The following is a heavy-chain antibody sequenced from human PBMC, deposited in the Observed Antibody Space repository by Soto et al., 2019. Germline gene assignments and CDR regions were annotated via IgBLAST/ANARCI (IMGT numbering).Heavy chain of an antibody. Sequence: QITLKESGPTLVKPTQPLTLTCTFSGFSLRTSGVGVGWIRQPPGKALEWLALLYWDDGKRYSPSLKSRLTITKDTSKNQVVLRMTNMDPVDTATYYCAHLTTGGFYFDYWGQGTLVTVSS. V-gene: IGHV2-5*02. D-gene: IGHD4-17*01. CDR3: AHLTTGGFYFDY. CDR1: GFSLRTSGVG. CDR2: LYWDDGK. J-gene: IGHJ4*02.